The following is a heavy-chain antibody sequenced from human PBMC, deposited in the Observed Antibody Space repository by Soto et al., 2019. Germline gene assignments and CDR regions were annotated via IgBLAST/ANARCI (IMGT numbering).Heavy chain of an antibody. CDR1: GFTFSSSG. V-gene: IGHV3-30*18. D-gene: IGHD3-10*01. J-gene: IGHJ4*02. CDR3: AKAGYYGSGSYIPFDY. CDR2: ISYDGSNK. Sequence: QVQLVESGGGVVQPGRSLRLSCAASGFTFSSSGMHWVRQAPGKGLEWVAVISYDGSNKYYADSVKGRFTISRDNSKNTLYLQMNSLRAEDTAVYYCAKAGYYGSGSYIPFDYWGQGTLVTVSS.